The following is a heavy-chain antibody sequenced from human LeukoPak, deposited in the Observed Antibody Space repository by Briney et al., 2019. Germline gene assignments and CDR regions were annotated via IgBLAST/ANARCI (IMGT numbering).Heavy chain of an antibody. D-gene: IGHD2-15*01. J-gene: IGHJ6*03. Sequence: PSETLSLTCTVSGGSISSSSYYWSWIRQPAGKGLEWIGRIYTSGSTNYNPSLKSRVTMSVDTSKNQFSLKLSSVTAADTAVYYCARGGGSEGYYYYYMDVWGKGTTVTVSS. V-gene: IGHV4-61*02. CDR1: GGSISSSSYY. CDR2: IYTSGST. CDR3: ARGGGSEGYYYYYMDV.